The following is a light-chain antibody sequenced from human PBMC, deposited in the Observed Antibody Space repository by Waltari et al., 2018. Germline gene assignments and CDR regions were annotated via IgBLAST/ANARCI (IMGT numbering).Light chain of an antibody. CDR2: EVS. V-gene: IGLV2-14*01. J-gene: IGLJ3*02. Sequence: QSALTQSASVSGSPGQSITISCTGTSSDVGGYHYVSWYQQHPGKAPKLMIYEVSKRPSGVSNRFSGSKSGNTASLTISGLQAEDEADYYCSSYTSSSTLVFGGGTKLTVL. CDR3: SSYTSSSTLV. CDR1: SSDVGGYHY.